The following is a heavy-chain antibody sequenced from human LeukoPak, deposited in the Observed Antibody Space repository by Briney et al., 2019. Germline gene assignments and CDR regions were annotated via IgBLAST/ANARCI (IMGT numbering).Heavy chain of an antibody. V-gene: IGHV4-31*03. D-gene: IGHD3-22*01. CDR1: GGSISSGGYY. Sequence: SQTLSLTCTVSGGSISSGGYYWSWIRQHPGKGLEWIGYTYYSGSTYFHPSLKSRVTISIDTSKNHFSLKLSSVTAADTAVYYCARGRGSPYYFEAFDVWGQGTLVTVSS. CDR2: TYYSGST. J-gene: IGHJ3*01. CDR3: ARGRGSPYYFEAFDV.